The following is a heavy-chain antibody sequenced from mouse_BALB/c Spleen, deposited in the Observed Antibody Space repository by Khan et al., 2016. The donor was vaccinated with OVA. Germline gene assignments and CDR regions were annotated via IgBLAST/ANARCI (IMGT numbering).Heavy chain of an antibody. CDR2: INPSTGYT. J-gene: IGHJ2*01. CDR1: GYTFINYW. Sequence: QMQLEESGAELAKPGASVKMSCKASGYTFINYWILWVKQRPGQGLEWIGYINPSTGYTEYNQNFKDKATLTADKSSSTAYMQLSSLTSEDFAVYYCARRGLGWDFDYWGQGTTLTVSS. D-gene: IGHD1-1*02. CDR3: ARRGLGWDFDY. V-gene: IGHV1-7*01.